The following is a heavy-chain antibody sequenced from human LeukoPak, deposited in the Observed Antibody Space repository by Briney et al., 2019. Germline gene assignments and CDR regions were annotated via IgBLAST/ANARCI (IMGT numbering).Heavy chain of an antibody. CDR3: ARVYENNGYLY. J-gene: IGHJ4*02. V-gene: IGHV3-74*01. CDR2: IYGDGSFT. CDR1: GFTFSNFW. Sequence: GGSLRLSCAASGFTFSNFWMHWVRQAPGKGLVWVALIYGDGSFTRYADSVKGRFTISRDNAKNTVYLQMNSLRVEDTAVYYRARVYENNGYLYWGQGSLVTVSS. D-gene: IGHD3-22*01.